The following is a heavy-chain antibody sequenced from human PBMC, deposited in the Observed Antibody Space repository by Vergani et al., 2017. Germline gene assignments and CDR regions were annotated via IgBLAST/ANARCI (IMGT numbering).Heavy chain of an antibody. J-gene: IGHJ4*02. CDR3: ARVGTSSNRDYFDY. CDR2: INPNSGGT. D-gene: IGHD2-2*01. V-gene: IGHV1-2*02. Sequence: QVQLVQSGAEVKKPGASVKVSCKASGYTFTDYFMHWVRQAPGQGLEWMGWINPNSGGTNYAQKFQGRVTITSDTSISTAYMELSNLRSDDPAVYYCARVGTSSNRDYFDYWGQGTLVTVSS. CDR1: GYTFTDYF.